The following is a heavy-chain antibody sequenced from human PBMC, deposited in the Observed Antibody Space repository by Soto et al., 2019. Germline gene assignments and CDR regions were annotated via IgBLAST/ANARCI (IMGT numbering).Heavy chain of an antibody. J-gene: IGHJ4*02. Sequence: GGSLRLSCAASGFTFSSYAMSWVRQAPGKGLEWVSAISGSGGSTYYADSVKGRFTISRDNSKNTLYLQMNSLRDEDTAVYYCAPGRYCSGGSCYLDYWGQGTLVTVSS. V-gene: IGHV3-23*01. CDR1: GFTFSSYA. CDR3: APGRYCSGGSCYLDY. CDR2: ISGSGGST. D-gene: IGHD2-15*01.